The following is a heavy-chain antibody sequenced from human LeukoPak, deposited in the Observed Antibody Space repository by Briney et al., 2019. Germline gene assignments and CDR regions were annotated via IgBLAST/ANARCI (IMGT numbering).Heavy chain of an antibody. CDR1: GFTFSSYS. D-gene: IGHD3-10*01. V-gene: IGHV3-21*01. CDR3: ARDGLVWFGELYYFDY. Sequence: GGSLRLSCAASGFTFSSYSMNWVRQAPGKGLEWVSSISSSSSYIYYADSVKGRFTISRDNAENSLYLQMNSLRAEDTAVYYCARDGLVWFGELYYFDYWGQGTLVTVSS. J-gene: IGHJ4*02. CDR2: ISSSSSYI.